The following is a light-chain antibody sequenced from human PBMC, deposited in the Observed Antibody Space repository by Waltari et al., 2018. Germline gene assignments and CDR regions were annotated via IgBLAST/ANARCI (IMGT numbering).Light chain of an antibody. CDR1: SSAVDAYNY. V-gene: IGLV2-14*01. CDR2: DVN. J-gene: IGLJ2*01. CDR3: SSFTSRRTLV. Sequence: QSALTQPASVSGSPGQSITISCTGTSSAVDAYNYFSRYQQHPGKVPKVMIYDVNKRPSGVSNRFSGSKSGNTASLTISGLQSEDEADYYCSSFTSRRTLVFGGGTKLTVL.